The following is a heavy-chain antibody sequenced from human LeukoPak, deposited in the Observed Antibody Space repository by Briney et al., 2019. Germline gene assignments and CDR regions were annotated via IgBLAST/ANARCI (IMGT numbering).Heavy chain of an antibody. CDR1: GFTFSDYY. CDR3: ASFDHSGRSGVYFDY. J-gene: IGHJ4*02. V-gene: IGHV3-11*03. Sequence: GGSLRLSCAASGFTFSDYYMSWIRQAPGKGLEWVSYISSSSSYTNYADSVKGRFTISRDNAKNSLYLQMNSLRAEDTAVYYCASFDHSGRSGVYFDYWGQGTLVTVSS. CDR2: ISSSSSYT. D-gene: IGHD1-26*01.